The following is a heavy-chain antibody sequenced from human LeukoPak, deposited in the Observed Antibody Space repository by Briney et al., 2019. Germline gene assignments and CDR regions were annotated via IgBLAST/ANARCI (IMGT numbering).Heavy chain of an antibody. CDR3: ARGGIFGVVLVMDV. D-gene: IGHD3-3*01. J-gene: IGHJ6*03. CDR1: GFIVSSNY. Sequence: PGGSLRLSCTASGFIVSSNYMSWVRQAPGEGLEWVSVIYSSGSTYYADSVRGRFTISRDNAKNSPYLQMNSLRAEDTAVYYCARGGIFGVVLVMDVWGKGTTVTVSS. V-gene: IGHV3-66*01. CDR2: IYSSGST.